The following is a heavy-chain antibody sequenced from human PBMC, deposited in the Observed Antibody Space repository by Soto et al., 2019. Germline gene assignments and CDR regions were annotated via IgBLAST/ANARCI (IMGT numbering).Heavy chain of an antibody. Sequence: EVQLLESGGGLVQPGGSLRLSCAASGFTFSSYAMSWVRQAPGKGLEWVSAISGSGGSTYYADSVKGRFTISRDNSKDTLYLQMNSLRAEDTAVYYCAKDLGRLRVWTRCAFDIWGQGTMVTVSS. CDR1: GFTFSSYA. J-gene: IGHJ3*02. CDR3: AKDLGRLRVWTRCAFDI. V-gene: IGHV3-23*01. D-gene: IGHD3-3*01. CDR2: ISGSGGST.